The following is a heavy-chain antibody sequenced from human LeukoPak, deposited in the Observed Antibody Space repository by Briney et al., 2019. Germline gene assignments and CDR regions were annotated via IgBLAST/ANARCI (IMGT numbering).Heavy chain of an antibody. CDR2: INPNSGGT. CDR3: ARDGGGYLYHSDY. Sequence: ASVKVSCKASGYTFTGYYIHWVRQAPGQGLEWMGWINPNSGGTNYAQKFQGRVTMTRDTSISTAYMELSRLRSDDTAVYFCARDGGGYLYHSDYWGQGTLVTVSS. CDR1: GYTFTGYY. J-gene: IGHJ4*02. D-gene: IGHD1-26*01. V-gene: IGHV1-2*02.